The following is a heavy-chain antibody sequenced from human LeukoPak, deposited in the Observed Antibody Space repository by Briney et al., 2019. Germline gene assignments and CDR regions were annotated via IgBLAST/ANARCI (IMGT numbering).Heavy chain of an antibody. CDR3: ARDGGDYDSSGYSDY. V-gene: IGHV4-34*01. Sequence: KPSETLSLTCAVYGGSFSGYYWSWIRQPPGKGLEWIGEINHSGSTNYNPSLKSRVTISVDTSKNQFSLKLSSVTAADTAVYYCARDGGDYDSSGYSDYWGQGTLVTVSS. J-gene: IGHJ4*02. CDR2: INHSGST. CDR1: GGSFSGYY. D-gene: IGHD3-22*01.